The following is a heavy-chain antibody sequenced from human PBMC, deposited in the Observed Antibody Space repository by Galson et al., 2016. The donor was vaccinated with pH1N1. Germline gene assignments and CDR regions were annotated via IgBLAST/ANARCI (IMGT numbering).Heavy chain of an antibody. J-gene: IGHJ4*02. CDR1: GYIFTRDY. CDR2: IDPSNGGT. D-gene: IGHD7-27*01. V-gene: IGHV1-46*03. CDR3: IRDLGRLRDF. Sequence: SVKVSCKASGYIFTRDYFHWVRQAPGQGLEWMGVIDPSNGGTTFAQKFQGLVTMTRDTSPRTVYMEVSGLKSDDKAVYYCIRDLGRLRDFWGQGTLVAVSS.